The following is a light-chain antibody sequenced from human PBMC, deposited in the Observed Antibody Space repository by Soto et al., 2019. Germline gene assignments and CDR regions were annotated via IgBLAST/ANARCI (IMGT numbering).Light chain of an antibody. CDR1: QSISLW. CDR2: KTS. J-gene: IGKJ1*01. CDR3: QHYKDYSWT. V-gene: IGKV1-5*03. Sequence: DIHMTQSPSTLSASVGDRVTITCRASQSISLWVAWYQQKPGRAPNLLIYKTSSLETGGPSRFSGSGSGTEFTLTISSLQPDDFATYYCQHYKDYSWTFGQGTKVEVK.